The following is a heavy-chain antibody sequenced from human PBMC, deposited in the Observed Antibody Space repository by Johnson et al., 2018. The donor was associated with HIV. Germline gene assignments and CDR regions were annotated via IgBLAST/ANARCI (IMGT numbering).Heavy chain of an antibody. Sequence: QVQLVESGGGVVQPGGSLRLSCAGSGFTFSSYGMHWVRQAPGKGLEWVSFIRYDGSDKHYADSVKGRFTISRDNSKNTVYLQMNSLNTEDTAVYYCASGLAAARGAFDIWGQGTMVTVS. D-gene: IGHD6-13*01. CDR2: IRYDGSDK. J-gene: IGHJ3*02. V-gene: IGHV3-30*02. CDR3: ASGLAAARGAFDI. CDR1: GFTFSSYG.